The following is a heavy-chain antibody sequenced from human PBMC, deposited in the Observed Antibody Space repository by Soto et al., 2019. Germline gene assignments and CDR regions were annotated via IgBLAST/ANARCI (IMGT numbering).Heavy chain of an antibody. Sequence: EVQLVESGGGLVQPGGSLRLSCEASGFTFRNYDMHWVRQGTGKGLEWVSGISAAGDPDYADSVEGRFTIYRENAQNSFFLQMNSLRAGDTAVYYCARTDRDFYGLDVWGQGTTVIVSS. CDR2: ISAAGDP. CDR3: ARTDRDFYGLDV. J-gene: IGHJ6*02. CDR1: GFTFRNYD. V-gene: IGHV3-13*05.